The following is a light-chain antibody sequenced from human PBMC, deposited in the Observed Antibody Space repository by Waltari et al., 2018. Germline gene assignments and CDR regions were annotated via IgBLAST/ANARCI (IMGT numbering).Light chain of an antibody. Sequence: DIVXTQXPDSLAVSLGERATINCKSSQSVLYSSNNKNDLAWYQQKPGQPPKLLIYWASTRESGVPDRFSGSGSGTDFTLTISSLQAEDXAVYYXQQYYGSPFTFXPXTXVDIK. CDR2: WAS. CDR3: QQYYGSPFT. CDR1: QSVLYSSNNKND. V-gene: IGKV4-1*01. J-gene: IGKJ3*01.